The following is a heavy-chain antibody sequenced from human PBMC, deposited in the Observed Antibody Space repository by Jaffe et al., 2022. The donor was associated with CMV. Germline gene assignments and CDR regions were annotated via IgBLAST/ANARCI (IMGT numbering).Heavy chain of an antibody. CDR1: GFTFSSYW. CDR3: ARDNWGSFGEVDY. D-gene: IGHD7-27*01. V-gene: IGHV3-7*03. J-gene: IGHJ4*02. CDR2: IKQDGSEK. Sequence: EVQLVESGGGLVQPGGSLRLSCAASGFTFSSYWMSWVRQAPGKGLEWVANIKQDGSEKYYVDSVKGRFTISRDNAKNSLYLQMNSLRAEDTAVYYCARDNWGSFGEVDYWGQGTLVTVSS.